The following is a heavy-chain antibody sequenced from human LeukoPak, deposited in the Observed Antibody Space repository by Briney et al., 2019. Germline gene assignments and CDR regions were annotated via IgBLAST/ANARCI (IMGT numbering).Heavy chain of an antibody. Sequence: VQLVESGGGLVKPGGSLRLSCAASGFTFSDYYMSWIRQAPGNGLEWVSAISGSGGSTYYADSVKGRFTISRDNSKNTLYLQMNSLRAEDTAVYYCAKYSGTTYYDFWSGYYISAEELYYFDYWGQGTLVTVSS. J-gene: IGHJ4*02. CDR1: GFTFSDYY. D-gene: IGHD3-3*01. V-gene: IGHV3-23*04. CDR2: ISGSGGST. CDR3: AKYSGTTYYDFWSGYYISAEELYYFDY.